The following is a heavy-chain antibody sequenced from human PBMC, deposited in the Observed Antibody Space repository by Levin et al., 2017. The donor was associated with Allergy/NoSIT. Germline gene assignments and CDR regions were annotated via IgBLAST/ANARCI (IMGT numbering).Heavy chain of an antibody. CDR2: INHSGST. V-gene: IGHV4-34*01. Sequence: GSLRLSCAVYGGSFSGYYWSWIRQPPGKGLEWIGEINHSGSTNYNPSLKSRVTISVDTSKNQFSLKLSSVTAADTAVYYCARGLYHIVVVPAARRAGYGMDVWGQGTTVTVSS. CDR3: ARGLYHIVVVPAARRAGYGMDV. J-gene: IGHJ6*02. D-gene: IGHD2-2*01. CDR1: GGSFSGYY.